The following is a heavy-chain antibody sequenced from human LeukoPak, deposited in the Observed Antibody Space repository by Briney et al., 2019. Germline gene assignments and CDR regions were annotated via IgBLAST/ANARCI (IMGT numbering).Heavy chain of an antibody. D-gene: IGHD1-26*01. V-gene: IGHV3-48*01. CDR2: IGTSSTTI. CDR1: GFTFSSYT. Sequence: GGSLRLSCAASGFTFSSYTMNWVRQPPGKGLEWVSNIGTSSTTIYYADSVKGRFTISRDNAKNSLYLQMNSLRAEDTAVYYCARDGGSYFDFDYWGQGTLVTVSS. J-gene: IGHJ4*02. CDR3: ARDGGSYFDFDY.